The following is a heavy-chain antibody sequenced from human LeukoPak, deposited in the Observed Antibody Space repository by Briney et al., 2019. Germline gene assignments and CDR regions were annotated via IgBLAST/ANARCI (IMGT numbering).Heavy chain of an antibody. CDR1: GYTFTGYY. V-gene: IGHV1-2*02. D-gene: IGHD6-19*01. CDR3: AREKSIAVAGTRLGFDP. Sequence: ASVKVSCKASGYTFTGYYMHWVRQAPGQGLEGMGWINPNSGGTNYAQKFQGRVTMTSDTSISTAYMELSRLRSDDTAVYYCAREKSIAVAGTRLGFDPWGQGTLVTVSS. CDR2: INPNSGGT. J-gene: IGHJ5*02.